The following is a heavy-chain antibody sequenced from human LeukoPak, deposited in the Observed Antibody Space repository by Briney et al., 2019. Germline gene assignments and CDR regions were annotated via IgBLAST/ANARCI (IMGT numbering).Heavy chain of an antibody. Sequence: PSETLSLTCAVYGGSFSGYYWSWIRQPPGKGLEWIGEINHSGSTNYNPSLKSRVTISVDTSKNQFSLKLSSATAADTAVYYCARVRDCSSTSCYGSDYWGQGTLVTVSS. CDR1: GGSFSGYY. J-gene: IGHJ4*02. D-gene: IGHD2-2*01. CDR2: INHSGST. V-gene: IGHV4-34*01. CDR3: ARVRDCSSTSCYGSDY.